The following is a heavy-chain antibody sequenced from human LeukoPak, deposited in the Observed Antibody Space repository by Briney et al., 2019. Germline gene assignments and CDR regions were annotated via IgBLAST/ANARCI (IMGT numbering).Heavy chain of an antibody. V-gene: IGHV3-21*01. CDR2: ISSTSSYI. Sequence: GGSLRLSCAASGFIFSTYSMNWYRQAPGKGLEWVSSISSTSSYIYFADSVKGRFTISRDNGKDVVSLQMNSLRAEDTAVYYCARGVYWQQEHYGMDVWGQGTTVTVSS. CDR3: ARGVYWQQEHYGMDV. CDR1: GFIFSTYS. D-gene: IGHD6-13*01. J-gene: IGHJ6*02.